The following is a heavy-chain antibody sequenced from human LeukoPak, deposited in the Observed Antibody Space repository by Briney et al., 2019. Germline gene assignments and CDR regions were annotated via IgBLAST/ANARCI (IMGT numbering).Heavy chain of an antibody. D-gene: IGHD2-2*02. CDR1: GGSISSGGYS. J-gene: IGHJ5*02. Sequence: SQTLSLTCAVSGGSISSGGYSWSWIRQPPGKGLEWIGYIYHSGSTYYNPSLKSRVTISVDRSKNQFSLKLSSVTAADTAVYYCARVHSSTSCYSVCDNWFDPWGQGTLVTVSS. V-gene: IGHV4-30-2*01. CDR3: ARVHSSTSCYSVCDNWFDP. CDR2: IYHSGST.